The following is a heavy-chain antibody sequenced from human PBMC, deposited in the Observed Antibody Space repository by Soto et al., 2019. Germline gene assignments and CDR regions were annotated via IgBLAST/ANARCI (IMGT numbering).Heavy chain of an antibody. CDR3: PTASTETTPLSFGY. V-gene: IGHV3-15*01. D-gene: IGHD4-17*01. Sequence: EVQLVESGGGLVKPGGSLRLSCAASGFTFSNAWMSWVRQAPGKGLEWVGRIKSKTDGGTTDYAAPVKGRFTISRDDSKHKLYLQMNSLKTEDTAAYYCPTASTETTPLSFGYWGQGTLVTVSS. J-gene: IGHJ4*02. CDR1: GFTFSNAW. CDR2: IKSKTDGGTT.